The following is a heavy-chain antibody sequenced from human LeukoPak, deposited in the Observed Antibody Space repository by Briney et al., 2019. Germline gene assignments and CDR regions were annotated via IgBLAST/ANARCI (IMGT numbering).Heavy chain of an antibody. CDR1: GGTFSSCA. Sequence: SVKVSCKASGGTFSSCAISWVRQAPGQGLEWMGRIIPILGIANYAQKFQGRVTITADRSTSTAYMELSSLRSEDTAVYYCARPNTAMVEPYYYYYGMDVWGQGTTVTVSS. CDR3: ARPNTAMVEPYYYYYGMDV. CDR2: IIPILGIA. V-gene: IGHV1-69*04. D-gene: IGHD5-18*01. J-gene: IGHJ6*02.